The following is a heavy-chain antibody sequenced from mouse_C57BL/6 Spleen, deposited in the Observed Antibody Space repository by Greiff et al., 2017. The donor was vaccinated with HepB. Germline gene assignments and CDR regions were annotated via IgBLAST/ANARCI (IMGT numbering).Heavy chain of an antibody. D-gene: IGHD2-4*01. Sequence: VQLQQSGAELVRPGTSVKVSCKASGYAFTNYLIEWVKQRPGQGLEWIGVINPGSGGTNYNEKFKGKATLTADKSSSTAYMQLSSLTSEDSAVYVCARSGPLYYDFNWYFDVWGTGTTVTVSS. CDR2: INPGSGGT. V-gene: IGHV1-54*01. J-gene: IGHJ1*03. CDR1: GYAFTNYL. CDR3: ARSGPLYYDFNWYFDV.